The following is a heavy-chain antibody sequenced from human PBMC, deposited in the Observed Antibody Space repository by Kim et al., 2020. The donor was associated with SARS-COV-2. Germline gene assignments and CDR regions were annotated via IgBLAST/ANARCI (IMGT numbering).Heavy chain of an antibody. D-gene: IGHD3-10*02. J-gene: IGHJ4*02. CDR1: GFTFTNYW. CDR2: VGGDGGSR. Sequence: GGSLRLSCAASGFTFTNYWIHWVRQTPGKGPVWVSSVGGDGGSRYYADSVKGRFTTSRDNANNMVYLQMNSLRVDDTAIYYCTSMFEYWVQGALATVSS. V-gene: IGHV3-74*01. CDR3: TSMFEY.